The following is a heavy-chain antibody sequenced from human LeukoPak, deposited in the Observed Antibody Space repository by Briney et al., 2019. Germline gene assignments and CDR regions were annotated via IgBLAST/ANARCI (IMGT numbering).Heavy chain of an antibody. J-gene: IGHJ5*02. CDR2: ISSSSSYI. CDR3: ARNGIVGATKWFDP. CDR1: GFTFSSYS. D-gene: IGHD1-26*01. Sequence: GGFLRLSCAASGFTFSSYSMNWVRQAPGKGLEWVSSISSSSSYIYYADSVKGRFTISRDNAKNSLYLQMNSLRAEDTAVYYCARNGIVGATKWFDPWGQGTLVTVSS. V-gene: IGHV3-21*01.